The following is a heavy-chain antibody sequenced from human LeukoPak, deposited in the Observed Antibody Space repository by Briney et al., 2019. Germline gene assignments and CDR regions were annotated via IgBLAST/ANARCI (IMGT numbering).Heavy chain of an antibody. CDR1: GYPFTTTW. CDR3: AIINHPDGRGD. D-gene: IGHD5-24*01. Sequence: AESLKISCQASGYPFTTTWIGCVRQLPAKNGGWTAFIYAGNSDSKYSPSFQGHVSILTDRSMSTAYLHVSSLKAADTAIYYCAIINHPDGRGDWGQVAIVSV. V-gene: IGHV5-51*01. J-gene: IGHJ4*02. CDR2: IYAGNSDS.